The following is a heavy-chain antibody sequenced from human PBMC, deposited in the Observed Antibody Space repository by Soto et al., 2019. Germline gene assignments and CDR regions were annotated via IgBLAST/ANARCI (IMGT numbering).Heavy chain of an antibody. V-gene: IGHV1-69*12. CDR3: ARSKTEYYYYYGMDV. J-gene: IGHJ6*02. Sequence: QVQLVQSGAEVKKPGSSVTVSCRTSGGTFSTYPISWVRQAPGQGLEWMGGIIPVFGSSYYAQKFQGRVTFTADESTSTAYMELSSLRSEDTAVYYCARSKTEYYYYYGMDVWGQGTTVTVSS. CDR2: IIPVFGSS. CDR1: GGTFSTYP. D-gene: IGHD4-4*01.